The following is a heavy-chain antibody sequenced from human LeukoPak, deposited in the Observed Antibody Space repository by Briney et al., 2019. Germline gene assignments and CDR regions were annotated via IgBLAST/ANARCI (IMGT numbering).Heavy chain of an antibody. CDR2: IWYDGSNK. D-gene: IGHD3-3*01. Sequence: GGSLRLSCAASGFTFSTSGMHWVRQAPGKGLEWVAVIWYDGSNKHYAESVKGRFIISRDYSKNTLFLQMNSLSAEDTAVYYCAKVLEYYDFWSGYYIDYWGQGTLVTVSS. CDR1: GFTFSTSG. V-gene: IGHV3-33*06. CDR3: AKVLEYYDFWSGYYIDY. J-gene: IGHJ4*02.